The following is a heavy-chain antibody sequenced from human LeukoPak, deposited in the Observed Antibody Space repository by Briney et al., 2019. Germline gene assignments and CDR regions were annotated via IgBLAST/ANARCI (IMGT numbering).Heavy chain of an antibody. D-gene: IGHD3-10*01. J-gene: IGHJ4*02. CDR3: ARDLYYGSGSYPDY. Sequence: ASVKVSCKASGYTFTGYYMHWVRQAPGQGLEWMGWINPNSGGTNYAQKFQGRVTMTRDTSISTAYMELSRLRSDDTAGYYCARDLYYGSGSYPDYWGQGTLVTVSS. CDR2: INPNSGGT. V-gene: IGHV1-2*02. CDR1: GYTFTGYY.